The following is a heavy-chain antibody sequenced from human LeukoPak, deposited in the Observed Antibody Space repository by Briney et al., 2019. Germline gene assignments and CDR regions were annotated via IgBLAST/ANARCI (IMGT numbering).Heavy chain of an antibody. CDR1: GFVFSSYT. D-gene: IGHD1-26*01. J-gene: IGHJ4*02. V-gene: IGHV3-21*01. CDR2: ITSSTNYI. CDR3: ARGRVGGTSHFDF. Sequence: GGSLRLSRAPSGFVFSSYTMHWVRQAPGKWLEWVSSITSSTNYIYYADSVKGRFTISRDNAKNSLSLQMNSVRAEDTAVYYCARGRVGGTSHFDFWGQGTLVTVSS.